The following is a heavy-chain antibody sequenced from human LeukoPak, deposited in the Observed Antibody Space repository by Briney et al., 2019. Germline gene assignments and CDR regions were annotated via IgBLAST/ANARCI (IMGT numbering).Heavy chain of an antibody. CDR3: AKDNLERSDGIDY. V-gene: IGHV3-23*01. D-gene: IGHD1-1*01. CDR1: GFTFSSYS. Sequence: GGSLRLSCAASGFTFSSYSMSWVRQAPGKGLEWVSAISGSGGTTYNADSVKGRFTISRDNSKNTLYLQMNSLRAEDTAVYYCAKDNLERSDGIDYWGRGTLVTVSS. J-gene: IGHJ4*02. CDR2: ISGSGGTT.